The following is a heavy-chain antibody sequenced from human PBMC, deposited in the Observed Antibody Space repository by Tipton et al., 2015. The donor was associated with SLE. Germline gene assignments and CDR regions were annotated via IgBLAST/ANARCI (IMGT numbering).Heavy chain of an antibody. Sequence: TLSLTCTVSSGSISSYYWGWIRQPPGKGLEWIGSIYYSGSTNYNPSLKSRATISVDTSKNQFSLKLSSVTAADTAVYYCSRTYYDILTGYPQDAFDIWGQGRMVTVSS. J-gene: IGHJ3*02. D-gene: IGHD3-9*01. CDR2: IYYSGST. CDR3: SRTYYDILTGYPQDAFDI. V-gene: IGHV4-59*01. CDR1: SGSISSYY.